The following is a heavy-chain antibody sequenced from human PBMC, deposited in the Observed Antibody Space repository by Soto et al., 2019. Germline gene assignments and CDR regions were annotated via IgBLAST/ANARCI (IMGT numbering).Heavy chain of an antibody. Sequence: PSETLSPTCTVPGGSISSGGYYWSWIRQHPGKGLEWIGYIYYSGSTYYNPALKSRVTISVDTSKNQFSLKLSSVTAADTAVYYCARRTPGYETPSFDYWGQGTLVTVSS. CDR2: IYYSGST. D-gene: IGHD5-12*01. J-gene: IGHJ4*02. CDR3: ARRTPGYETPSFDY. CDR1: GGSISSGGYY. V-gene: IGHV4-31*03.